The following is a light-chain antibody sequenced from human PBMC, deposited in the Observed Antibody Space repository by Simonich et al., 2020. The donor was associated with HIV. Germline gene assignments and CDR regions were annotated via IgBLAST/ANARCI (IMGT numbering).Light chain of an antibody. CDR1: KSISSW. Sequence: DIQMTQSPSTLSASVGDRVTITCRASKSISSWLAWYQQKPGKAPKLLIYKASSLESGVPSRFSGSGSGTEFTLTISSLQPEDFATYYCQQANSFPITFGQGTRLEI. V-gene: IGKV1-5*03. CDR3: QQANSFPIT. CDR2: KAS. J-gene: IGKJ5*01.